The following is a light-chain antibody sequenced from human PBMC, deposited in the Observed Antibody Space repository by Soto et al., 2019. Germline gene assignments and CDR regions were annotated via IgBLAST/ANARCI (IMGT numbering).Light chain of an antibody. Sequence: IQLTQSPSSLSASVRDRVTITCRASRGIASSLAWYQQKPGKAPKLLIYAASTLQSGVPSRFSGSGSGTDFTLTITSLQPEDFATYYCQHLHTYPYTFGQGTKLEIK. CDR2: AAS. J-gene: IGKJ2*01. CDR1: RGIASS. CDR3: QHLHTYPYT. V-gene: IGKV1-9*01.